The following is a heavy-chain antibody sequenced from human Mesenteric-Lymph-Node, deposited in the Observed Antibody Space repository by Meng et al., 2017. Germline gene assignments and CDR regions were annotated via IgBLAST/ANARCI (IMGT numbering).Heavy chain of an antibody. CDR1: GYSISSTNW. CDR3: ARNVPGTSAYYD. J-gene: IGHJ4*02. D-gene: IGHD3-22*01. CDR2: IYYSGST. Sequence: QGQRQESGPGLVKPSQTLSLTCAVSGYSISSTNWWGWIRQPPGKGLEWIGYIYYSGSTSYNPSLKSRVTMSVDTSKNQFSLNLNSVTAVDTAVYYCARNVPGTSAYYDWGQGTLVTVSS. V-gene: IGHV4-28*02.